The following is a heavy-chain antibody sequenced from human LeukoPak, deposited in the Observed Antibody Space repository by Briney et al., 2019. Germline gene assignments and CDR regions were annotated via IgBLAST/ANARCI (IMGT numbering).Heavy chain of an antibody. J-gene: IGHJ4*02. CDR3: AKEEAPGVDY. D-gene: IGHD3-10*01. CDR1: GFIFSTYV. V-gene: IGHV3-30*02. Sequence: PGGSLRLSCAASGFIFSTYVMHWVRQTPGKGLEWVAFIRYDGSNKYYADSVKGRFTIPRDNSKNTLYLQMNSLRAEDTAVYYCAKEEAPGVDYWGQGTLVTVSS. CDR2: IRYDGSNK.